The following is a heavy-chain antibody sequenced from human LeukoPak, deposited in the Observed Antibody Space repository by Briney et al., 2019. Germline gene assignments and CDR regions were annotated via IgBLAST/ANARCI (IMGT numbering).Heavy chain of an antibody. V-gene: IGHV4-4*07. Sequence: SETLSLTCTVSGGSISSYYWSWIRQPAGKGLEWIGRMYLSGETNYNPSLKSRVTMSLDTSKNHFSLKLTSATAADTAVYYCASGIQWTGNNYWGQGTLVTVSS. J-gene: IGHJ4*02. CDR1: GGSISSYY. CDR3: ASGIQWTGNNY. D-gene: IGHD3/OR15-3a*01. CDR2: MYLSGET.